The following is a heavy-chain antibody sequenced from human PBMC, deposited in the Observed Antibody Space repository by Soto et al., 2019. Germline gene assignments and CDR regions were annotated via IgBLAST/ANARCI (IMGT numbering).Heavy chain of an antibody. Sequence: QVQLVESGGGLVKPGGSLRLSCAASGFTFSDSFMSWSRQTPGKGLEWLSYISGRGGNIYYADSVRGRFTISGDNAKNSVYLQMNRLRAEDAAVYYCAGDQGPNYMAVWGKGTTVTVS. J-gene: IGHJ6*03. CDR2: ISGRGGNI. CDR1: GFTFSDSF. CDR3: AGDQGPNYMAV. V-gene: IGHV3-11*01.